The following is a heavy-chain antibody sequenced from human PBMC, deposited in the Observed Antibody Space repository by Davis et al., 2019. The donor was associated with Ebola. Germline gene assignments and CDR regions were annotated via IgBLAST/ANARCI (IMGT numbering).Heavy chain of an antibody. Sequence: GESLKISCAASGFTVSSNYMSWVRQAPGKGLEWVSVIYSGGSTYYADSVKGRFTISRDNSKNSLYLQMNSLRTEDTALYYCAKDRSEYQLLYGSDAFDIWGQGTMVTVSS. CDR1: GFTVSSNY. CDR2: IYSGGST. V-gene: IGHV3-53*05. J-gene: IGHJ3*02. CDR3: AKDRSEYQLLYGSDAFDI. D-gene: IGHD2-2*02.